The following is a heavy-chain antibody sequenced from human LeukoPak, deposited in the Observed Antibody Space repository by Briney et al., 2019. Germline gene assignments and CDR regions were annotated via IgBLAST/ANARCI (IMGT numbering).Heavy chain of an antibody. CDR1: GYTFTSYD. CDR2: INPSGGST. CDR3: ATEGHSSGWTFGY. Sequence: ASVKVSCKASGYTFTSYDINWVRQATGQGLEWMGIINPSGGSTSYAQKFQGRVTMTRDMSTSTVYMELSSLRSEDTAVYYCATEGHSSGWTFGYWGQGTLVTVSS. V-gene: IGHV1-46*01. J-gene: IGHJ4*02. D-gene: IGHD6-19*01.